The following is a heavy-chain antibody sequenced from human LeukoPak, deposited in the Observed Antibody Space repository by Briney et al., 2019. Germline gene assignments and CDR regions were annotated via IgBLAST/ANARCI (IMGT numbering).Heavy chain of an antibody. Sequence: GGYLRLSCAASESTFSIYWMTWVRQAPGKGLEWVANINQDGSDKYYVDSVKGRLTISRDNAKKSLYLQMNSLRVEDTAVYYCAQSRGVGYWGQGTLVPSPQ. CDR3: AQSRGVGY. CDR1: ESTFSIYW. J-gene: IGHJ4*02. CDR2: INQDGSDK. D-gene: IGHD1-26*01. V-gene: IGHV3-7*01.